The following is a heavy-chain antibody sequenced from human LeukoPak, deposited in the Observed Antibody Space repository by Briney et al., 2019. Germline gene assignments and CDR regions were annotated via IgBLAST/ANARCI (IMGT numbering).Heavy chain of an antibody. D-gene: IGHD3-10*01. CDR3: GGFGYEAAVDL. V-gene: IGHV3-7*01. Sequence: GGSLRLSCAASGFTFSNYWMTWVRQAPGQGPEFLANIKPTGSETYYVDPVKGRCTISRDNAKNLLFLQMNSLRGEDTALYYCGGFGYEAAVDLWGRGTLVSVSS. CDR1: GFTFSNYW. J-gene: IGHJ4*02. CDR2: IKPTGSET.